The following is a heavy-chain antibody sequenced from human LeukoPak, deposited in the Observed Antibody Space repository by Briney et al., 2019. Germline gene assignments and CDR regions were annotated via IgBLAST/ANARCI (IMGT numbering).Heavy chain of an antibody. CDR3: ARLNSYGPNYYYGMDV. V-gene: IGHV4-59*01. Sequence: SETLSLTCTVSGGSISSYYWSWIRQPPGKGLEWIGYIYYSGSTNYNPSLKSRVTISVDTSKNQFSLKLSSVTAADAAVYYCARLNSYGPNYYYGMDVWGQGTTVTVSS. J-gene: IGHJ6*02. CDR2: IYYSGST. D-gene: IGHD5-18*01. CDR1: GGSISSYY.